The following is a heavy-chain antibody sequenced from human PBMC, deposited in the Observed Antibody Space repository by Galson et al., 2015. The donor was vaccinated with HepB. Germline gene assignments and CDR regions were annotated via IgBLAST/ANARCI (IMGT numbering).Heavy chain of an antibody. CDR1: GFTFSSYA. D-gene: IGHD3-10*01. V-gene: IGHV3-23*01. CDR2: ISGSGGST. CDR3: AKVGEWSTSPDFDY. Sequence: SLRLSCAASGFTFSSYAMSWVRQAPGKGLEWVSAISGSGGSTYYADSAKGRFTISRDNSKNTLYLQMNSLRAEDTAVYYCAKVGEWSTSPDFDYWGQGTLVTVSS. J-gene: IGHJ4*02.